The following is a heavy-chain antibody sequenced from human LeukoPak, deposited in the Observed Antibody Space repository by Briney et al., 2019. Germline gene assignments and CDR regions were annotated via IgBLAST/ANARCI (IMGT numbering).Heavy chain of an antibody. CDR1: GFTFSSYG. J-gene: IGHJ4*02. Sequence: GRSLRLSCAASGFTFSSYGMHWVRQAPGKGMEWVAVIWYDGSNKYYADSVKGRFTISRDNSKNTLYLQMNSLKPEDTAVYYCARPKESMGATGYFNYWGQGTLVTVSS. CDR2: IWYDGSNK. CDR3: ARPKESMGATGYFNY. D-gene: IGHD1-26*01. V-gene: IGHV3-33*01.